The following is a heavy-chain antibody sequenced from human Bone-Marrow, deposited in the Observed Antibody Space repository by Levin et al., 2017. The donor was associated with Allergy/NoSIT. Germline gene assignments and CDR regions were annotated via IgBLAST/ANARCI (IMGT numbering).Heavy chain of an antibody. CDR3: ARDAKWELNSGWFDP. CDR1: GGTFSSYA. V-gene: IGHV1-69*13. CDR2: IIPIFGTA. D-gene: IGHD1-26*01. Sequence: GASVKVSCKASGGTFSSYAISWVRQAPGQGLEWMGGIIPIFGTANYAQKFQGRVTITADESTSTAYMELSSLRSEDTAVYYCARDAKWELNSGWFDPWGQGTLVTVSS. J-gene: IGHJ5*02.